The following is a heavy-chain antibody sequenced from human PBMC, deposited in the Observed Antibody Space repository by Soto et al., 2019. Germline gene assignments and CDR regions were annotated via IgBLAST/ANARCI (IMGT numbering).Heavy chain of an antibody. J-gene: IGHJ5*02. Sequence: ASVKVSCKVSGYTLTELCMHWVRQAPGKGLEWMGGFDPEDGETIYAQKFQGRVTMTEDTSTDTAYMELSSLRSEDTAVYYCATSTTTVGDNWFDPWGQGTLVTVSS. V-gene: IGHV1-24*01. CDR1: GYTLTELC. CDR2: FDPEDGET. CDR3: ATSTTTVGDNWFDP. D-gene: IGHD4-17*01.